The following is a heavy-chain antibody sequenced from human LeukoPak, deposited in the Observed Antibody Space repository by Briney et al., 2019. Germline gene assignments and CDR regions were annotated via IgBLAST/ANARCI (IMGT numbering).Heavy chain of an antibody. CDR1: GYSIISGYY. D-gene: IGHD3-22*01. V-gene: IGHV4-38-2*01. CDR2: IYHSGST. Sequence: PSETLSLTCAVSGYSIISGYYWGWIRQPPGKGLEWIGSIYHSGSTYYNPSLKSRVTISVDTSKNQFSLKLSSVTAADTAVYYCARLGDYYDSSGYSHFDDRSQGQLATVSS. J-gene: IGHJ4*02. CDR3: ARLGDYYDSSGYSHFDD.